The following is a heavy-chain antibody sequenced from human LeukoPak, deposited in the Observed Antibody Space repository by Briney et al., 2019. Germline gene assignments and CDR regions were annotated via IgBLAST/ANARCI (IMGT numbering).Heavy chain of an antibody. Sequence: ASVKVSCKASGYTFTGYYMHWVRQAPGQGLEWMGWINPNSGGINYAQKFQGRVTMTRDTSISTAYMELSRLRSDDTAVYYCAREGGGAIDAFDIWGQGTMVTVSS. CDR3: AREGGGAIDAFDI. CDR1: GYTFTGYY. V-gene: IGHV1-2*02. CDR2: INPNSGGI. J-gene: IGHJ3*02. D-gene: IGHD3-16*01.